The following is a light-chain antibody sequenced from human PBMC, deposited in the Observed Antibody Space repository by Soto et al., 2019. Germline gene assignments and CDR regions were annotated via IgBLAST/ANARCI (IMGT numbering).Light chain of an antibody. CDR3: QQYNRDAPWT. V-gene: IGKV1-5*03. Sequence: THSPSTLSASVGDRVTITCRASQSISSWLAWYQQKPGKAPKLLIYKASSLESGVPSRFSGSGSGTEFTLTISSLQPDDFATYYCQQYNRDAPWTFYPGT. CDR1: QSISSW. J-gene: IGKJ1*01. CDR2: KAS.